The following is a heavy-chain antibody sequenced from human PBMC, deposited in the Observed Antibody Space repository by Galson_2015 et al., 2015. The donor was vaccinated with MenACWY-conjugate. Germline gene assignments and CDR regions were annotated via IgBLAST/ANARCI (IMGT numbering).Heavy chain of an antibody. CDR1: GFTFSSYW. V-gene: IGHV3-7*03. Sequence: SQRLSCAASGFTFSSYWMSWVRQAPGKGLEWVANIKQDGSEKYYVDSVKGRFTISRDNAKNSLYLQVNSLRAEDTAVYYCARDLSGYSGYLPGDSYYYYGMDVWGQGTLVTVSS. D-gene: IGHD5-12*01. J-gene: IGHJ6*02. CDR3: ARDLSGYSGYLPGDSYYYYGMDV. CDR2: IKQDGSEK.